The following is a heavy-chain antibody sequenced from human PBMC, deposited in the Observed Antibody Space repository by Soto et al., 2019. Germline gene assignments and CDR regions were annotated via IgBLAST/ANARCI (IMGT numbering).Heavy chain of an antibody. CDR2: IYYSGST. Sequence: SETLSLTCTVSGGSISSSSYYWGWIRQPPGKGLEWIGSIYYSGSTYYNPSLKSRVTISVDTSKNQFSLKLSSVTAADTAVYYCARALYYDFWSGYDNWFDPWGQGTLVTVSS. J-gene: IGHJ5*02. CDR1: GGSISSSSYY. V-gene: IGHV4-39*01. D-gene: IGHD3-3*01. CDR3: ARALYYDFWSGYDNWFDP.